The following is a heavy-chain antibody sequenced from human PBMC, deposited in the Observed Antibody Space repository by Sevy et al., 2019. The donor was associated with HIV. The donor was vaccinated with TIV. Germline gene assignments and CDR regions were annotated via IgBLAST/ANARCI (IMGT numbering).Heavy chain of an antibody. Sequence: GGSLRLSCAASGFTFTSYGMHWVRQAPGKGLEWVAVISYDGSNKYYADSVKGRFTISRDKSKNTLYLQMNSLRAEDTAVYYCAEAPLGYSYASFFDYWGQGTLVTVSS. J-gene: IGHJ4*02. CDR2: ISYDGSNK. CDR1: GFTFTSYG. D-gene: IGHD5-18*01. CDR3: AEAPLGYSYASFFDY. V-gene: IGHV3-30*18.